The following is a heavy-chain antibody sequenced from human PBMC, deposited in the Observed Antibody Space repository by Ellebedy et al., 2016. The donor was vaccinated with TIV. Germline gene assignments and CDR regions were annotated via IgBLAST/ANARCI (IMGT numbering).Heavy chain of an antibody. J-gene: IGHJ3*02. Sequence: SETLSLTCTVSGYSISSGNSWGWIRQPPGKGLEWIGSMYHSGSTYYNPSLKRRVTISVDMFKNQLSLKLRSVTAADTAVYYCATFRNLDGFDIWGQGTMVTVSS. CDR1: GYSISSGNS. CDR3: ATFRNLDGFDI. CDR2: MYHSGST. V-gene: IGHV4-38-2*02.